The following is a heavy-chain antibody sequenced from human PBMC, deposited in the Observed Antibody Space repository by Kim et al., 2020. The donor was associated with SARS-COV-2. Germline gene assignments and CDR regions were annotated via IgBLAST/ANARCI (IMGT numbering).Heavy chain of an antibody. Sequence: GGSLRLSCAASGFTFSNYGMHWVRQAPGKGLEWVAVIWYDGINKYYADSVKGRFTISRDNSKNTLYLQMNSLRAEDTAVYYCARDRDYDRVGGFDYWGQGTLVTVSS. D-gene: IGHD5-12*01. J-gene: IGHJ4*02. CDR2: IWYDGINK. CDR3: ARDRDYDRVGGFDY. V-gene: IGHV3-33*08. CDR1: GFTFSNYG.